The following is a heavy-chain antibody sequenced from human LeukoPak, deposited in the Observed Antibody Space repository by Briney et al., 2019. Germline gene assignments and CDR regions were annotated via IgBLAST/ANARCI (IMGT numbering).Heavy chain of an antibody. J-gene: IGHJ4*02. V-gene: IGHV3-23*01. CDR2: ISDSGGRT. CDR1: GITLSFYG. D-gene: IGHD3-22*01. Sequence: GGSLRLSCAVSGITLSFYGMSWVRQAPGKGLEWVAGISDSGGRTKYADSVKGRFIISRDNPKNTLYLQMNSLRAEDTAVYFCAKRGVVIRVILVGFHKEAYYFDSWGQGALVTVSS. CDR3: AKRGVVIRVILVGFHKEAYYFDS.